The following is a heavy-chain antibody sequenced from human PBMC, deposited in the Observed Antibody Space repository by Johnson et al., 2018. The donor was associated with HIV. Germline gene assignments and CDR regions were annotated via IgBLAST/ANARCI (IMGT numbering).Heavy chain of an antibody. CDR1: GFTVSSNY. V-gene: IGHV3-53*01. CDR2: IYSGGST. J-gene: IGHJ3*02. D-gene: IGHD1-26*01. CDR3: ARDPSPIVGATYAFDI. Sequence: VQLVESGGGLTQPGGSLRLSCAASGFTVSSNYMSWVRQAPGQGLEWVSVIYSGGSTYYAASVKGRFHISRDNSKNTLYLQRNSLRAEDTAVYYCARDPSPIVGATYAFDIWGQGTMVTVSS.